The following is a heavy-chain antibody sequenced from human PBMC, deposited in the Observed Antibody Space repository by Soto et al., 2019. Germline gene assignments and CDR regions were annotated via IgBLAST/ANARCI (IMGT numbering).Heavy chain of an antibody. V-gene: IGHV4-59*01. Sequence: SETLSLTCTVSGGSISSYYWSWIRQPPGKGLEWIGYIYYSGSTNYNPSLRSRVTISGDTSKNQFSLKLSSVTAADTAVYYCARTYYDSGSLDAFDIWGQGTMVTVSS. J-gene: IGHJ3*02. CDR3: ARTYYDSGSLDAFDI. CDR1: GGSISSYY. CDR2: IYYSGST. D-gene: IGHD3-22*01.